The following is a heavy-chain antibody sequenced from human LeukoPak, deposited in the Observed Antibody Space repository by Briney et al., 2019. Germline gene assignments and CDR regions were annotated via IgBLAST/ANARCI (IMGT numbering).Heavy chain of an antibody. CDR2: ISGSGEST. CDR1: GFTFSNIA. D-gene: IGHD3-9*01. CDR3: AKVNGPILTGKLDC. V-gene: IGHV3-23*01. J-gene: IGHJ4*02. Sequence: GGSLRLSCAASGFTFSNIAMTWVRQAPGERLEWVSTISGSGESTYYADSLKGRFTISRDNSKNTVYLHMNSLRAEDTAVYYCAKVNGPILTGKLDCWGQETLATVSS.